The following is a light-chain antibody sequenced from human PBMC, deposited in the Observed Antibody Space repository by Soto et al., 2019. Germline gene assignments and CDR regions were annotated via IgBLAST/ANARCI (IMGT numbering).Light chain of an antibody. Sequence: EIVLTQSPGTLSLSPGERATLSCRASQSVSSSYLGWYQQKPGQAPRLLMYGASSRATGIPERFSGSGSGTDFTLTISRLEPEDFAVYYCQQYGSSYPWTFGQGTKVDIK. CDR3: QQYGSSYPWT. CDR1: QSVSSSY. V-gene: IGKV3-20*01. CDR2: GAS. J-gene: IGKJ1*01.